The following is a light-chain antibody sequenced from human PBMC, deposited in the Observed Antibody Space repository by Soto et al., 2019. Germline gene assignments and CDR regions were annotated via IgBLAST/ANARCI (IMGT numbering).Light chain of an antibody. J-gene: IGKJ1*01. CDR3: QHSYNALPWT. CDR2: AAS. V-gene: IGKV1-39*01. Sequence: DIQMTQSPSSLSASVGDRVTITCRASQRISSFLNWYQQKSGKAPKLLIYAASTLQTGVPSRFSGRGSGTDFTLTISSLQPEDFATYYCQHSYNALPWTFGQGTKVEIK. CDR1: QRISSF.